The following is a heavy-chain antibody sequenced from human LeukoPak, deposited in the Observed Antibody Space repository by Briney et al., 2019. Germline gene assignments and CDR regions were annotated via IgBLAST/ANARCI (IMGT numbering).Heavy chain of an antibody. Sequence: SETLSLTCAVSGGSISSGGYYWSWIRQPPGKGLEWIGYIHHSGSTYYNPSLRSRVTISVDRSKNQFSLKLSSVTAADTAVYYCARDMYEQQPGGMDVWGKGTTVTVSS. CDR1: GGSISSGGYY. CDR3: ARDMYEQQPGGMDV. CDR2: IHHSGST. J-gene: IGHJ6*03. D-gene: IGHD6-13*01. V-gene: IGHV4-30-2*01.